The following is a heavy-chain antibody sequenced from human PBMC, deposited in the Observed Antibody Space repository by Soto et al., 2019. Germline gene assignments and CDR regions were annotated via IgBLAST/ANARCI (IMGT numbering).Heavy chain of an antibody. D-gene: IGHD3-22*01. CDR2: VVVGSGNT. Sequence: ASVKVSCKASGFTFTSSAVQWVRQARGQRLEWIGWVVVGSGNTNYAQKFQERVTITRDMSTSTAYMELSSLRSEDTAVYYCAADRRYYDSSGYYYDAFDIWGQGTTVTVS. CDR3: AADRRYYDSSGYYYDAFDI. V-gene: IGHV1-58*01. CDR1: GFTFTSSA. J-gene: IGHJ3*02.